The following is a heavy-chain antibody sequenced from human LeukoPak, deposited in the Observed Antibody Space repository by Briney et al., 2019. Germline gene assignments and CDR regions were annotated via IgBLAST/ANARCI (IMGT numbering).Heavy chain of an antibody. D-gene: IGHD3-3*01. CDR3: AREVADFWSGYYRGLGSVWFDP. Sequence: GGSLRLSCAASGFTFSSYWMSWVRQAPGKGLEWVANINQDGSEKYYVDSVEGRFTIYRDNAKNSLYLQMHSQRAEDTAVYYCAREVADFWSGYYRGLGSVWFDPWGQATLVTVCS. J-gene: IGHJ5*02. CDR1: GFTFSSYW. V-gene: IGHV3-7*01. CDR2: INQDGSEK.